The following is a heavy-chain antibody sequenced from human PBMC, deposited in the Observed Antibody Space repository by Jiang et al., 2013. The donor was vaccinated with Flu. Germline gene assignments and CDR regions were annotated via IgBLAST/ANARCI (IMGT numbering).Heavy chain of an antibody. Sequence: LLKPSETLSLTCAVYGGSFSGYYWSWIRQPPGKGLEWIGEINHSGSTNYNPSLKSRVTISVDTSKNQFSLKLSSVTAADTAVYYCATLIAAAGTRWFDPWGQGTLVTVSS. CDR2: INHSGST. J-gene: IGHJ5*02. V-gene: IGHV4-34*01. CDR1: GGSFSGYY. CDR3: ATLIAAAGTRWFDP. D-gene: IGHD6-13*01.